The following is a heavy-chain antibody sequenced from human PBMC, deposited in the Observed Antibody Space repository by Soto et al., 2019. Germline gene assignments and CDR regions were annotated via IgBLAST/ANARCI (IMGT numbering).Heavy chain of an antibody. J-gene: IGHJ5*02. Sequence: PSETLSLTCTVSGGSISSSSYYWGWIRQPPGKGLEWIGSIYYSGSTYYNPSLKSRVTISVDTSKNQFSLKLSSVTAADTAVYYCARNRRIAVAVTNWFDPWGQGTLVTVSS. CDR3: ARNRRIAVAVTNWFDP. CDR2: IYYSGST. V-gene: IGHV4-39*01. CDR1: GGSISSSSYY. D-gene: IGHD6-19*01.